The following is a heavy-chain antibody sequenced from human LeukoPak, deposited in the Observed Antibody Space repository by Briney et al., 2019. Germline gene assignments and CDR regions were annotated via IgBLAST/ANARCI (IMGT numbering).Heavy chain of an antibody. CDR1: GFSLSTSGMC. J-gene: IGHJ4*02. CDR3: ARTVYISSWYDTDY. V-gene: IGHV2-70*11. Sequence: SGPTLVNPTQTLTLTCTFSGFSLSTSGMCVSWIRQPPGIALEWLARIDWDDDKYYSTSLKTRLTISKDTSKNQVVLTMTNMDPVDTATYSCARTVYISSWYDTDYWGQGTLVTVSS. CDR2: IDWDDDK. D-gene: IGHD6-13*01.